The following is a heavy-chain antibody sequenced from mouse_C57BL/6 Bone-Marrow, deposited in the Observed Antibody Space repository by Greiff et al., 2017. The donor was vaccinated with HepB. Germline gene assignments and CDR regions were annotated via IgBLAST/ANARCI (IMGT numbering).Heavy chain of an antibody. D-gene: IGHD1-1*01. CDR3: ASYYGSPYYFDY. CDR2: IWGVGST. V-gene: IGHV2-6*01. Sequence: VKLMESGPGLVAPSQSLSITCTVSGFSLTSYGVDWVRQSPGKGLEWLGVIWGVGSTNYNSALKSRLSISKDNSKSQVFLKMNSLQTDDTAMYYCASYYGSPYYFDYWGQGPTLTVSS. CDR1: GFSLTSYG. J-gene: IGHJ2*01.